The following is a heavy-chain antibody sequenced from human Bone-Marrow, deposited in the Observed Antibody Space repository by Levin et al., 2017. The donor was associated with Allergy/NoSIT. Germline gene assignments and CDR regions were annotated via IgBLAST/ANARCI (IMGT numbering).Heavy chain of an antibody. J-gene: IGHJ3*01. CDR2: ISSNSRYI. D-gene: IGHD3-10*01. CDR1: GFPFSSYV. V-gene: IGHV3-21*06. Sequence: KAGGSLRLSCTASGFPFSSYVLNWVRQAPGKGLEWVSSISSNSRYIYYADSVKGRFTVSRDNDNNSLYLQMNSLRGEDSAVYFCARDVLLSFGDLYHAFDFWGRGTMVSVSS. CDR3: ARDVLLSFGDLYHAFDF.